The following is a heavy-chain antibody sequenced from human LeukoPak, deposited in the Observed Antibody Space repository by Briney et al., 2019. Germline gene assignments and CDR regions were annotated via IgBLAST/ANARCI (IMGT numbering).Heavy chain of an antibody. D-gene: IGHD1-14*01. J-gene: IGHJ4*02. CDR3: ARATAENDY. V-gene: IGHV1-2*02. CDR1: GYTFTGYY. Sequence: ASVNVSCKASGYTFTGYYMHWVRQAPGQGLEGMGWINPKSGGTNYLQKFQGRVTMTRDTPISTAYMALSRLRSDDTAVYYCARATAENDYWGQGTLVTVSS. CDR2: INPKSGGT.